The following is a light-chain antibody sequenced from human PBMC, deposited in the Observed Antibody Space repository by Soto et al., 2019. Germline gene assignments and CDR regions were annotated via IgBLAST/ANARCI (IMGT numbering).Light chain of an antibody. V-gene: IGKV1-39*01. CDR2: AAS. Sequence: DIQMTQSASSLSASVGDRVTITCRASQSISSNLNWHQQKPWKAPKVLIYAASSLKSGVPSRFSGSGSGTDFTLTISSLQPEDFATDYCQQSYSIPCTFGQGTKLEIK. J-gene: IGKJ2*02. CDR3: QQSYSIPCT. CDR1: QSISSN.